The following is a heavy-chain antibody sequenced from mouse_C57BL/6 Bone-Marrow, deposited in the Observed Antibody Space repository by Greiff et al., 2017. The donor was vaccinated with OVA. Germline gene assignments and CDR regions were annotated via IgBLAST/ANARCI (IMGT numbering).Heavy chain of an antibody. V-gene: IGHV5-9*01. J-gene: IGHJ4*01. Sequence: EVQGVESGGGLVKPGGSLKLSCAASGFTFSSYTMSWVRQTPEKRLEWVATISGGGGNTYYPDSVKGRFTISRDNAKNTLYLQMSSLRSEDTALYYCARLSAYGGSRDYWGQGTSVTVSS. CDR2: ISGGGGNT. CDR3: ARLSAYGGSRDY. D-gene: IGHD1-1*02. CDR1: GFTFSSYT.